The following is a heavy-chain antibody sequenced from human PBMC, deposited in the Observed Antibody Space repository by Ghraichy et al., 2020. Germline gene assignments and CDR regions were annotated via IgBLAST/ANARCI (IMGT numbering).Heavy chain of an antibody. Sequence: GESLNISCAASGFTFSSYSMNWVRQAPGKGLEWVSSISSSSSYIYYADSVKGRFTISRDNAKNSLYLQMNSLRAEDTAVYYCARVAVTNWFDPWGQGTLVTVSS. CDR1: GFTFSSYS. J-gene: IGHJ5*02. CDR2: ISSSSSYI. CDR3: ARVAVTNWFDP. D-gene: IGHD2-21*02. V-gene: IGHV3-21*01.